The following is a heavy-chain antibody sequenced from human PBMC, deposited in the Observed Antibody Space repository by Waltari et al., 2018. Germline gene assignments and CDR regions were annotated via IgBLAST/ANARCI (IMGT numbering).Heavy chain of an antibody. J-gene: IGHJ4*02. CDR1: GFTFDDYA. Sequence: EVQLVESGGGLVQPGRSLRLSCAASGFTFDDYAMHWVRQAPGKGLEWVLGFGWKCGSIGCADSLKGQLPISRDNAKTSLYRQVNSLRARATALYYLAKDGGSQGGGGIDYWGQGTLVTVSS. D-gene: IGHD3-10*01. V-gene: IGHV3-9*01. CDR3: AKDGGSQGGGGIDY. CDR2: FGWKCGSI.